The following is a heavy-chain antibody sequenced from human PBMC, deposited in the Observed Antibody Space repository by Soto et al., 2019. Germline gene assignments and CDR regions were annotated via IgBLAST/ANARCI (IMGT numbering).Heavy chain of an antibody. CDR1: GDSINDYY. V-gene: IGHV4-59*01. CDR2: LYYIGTT. J-gene: IGHJ4*02. D-gene: IGHD3-3*01. CDR3: ARGRSGDPRYFDY. Sequence: SETLSLTCTVSGDSINDYYWTWIRQPPGKGLEWIGYLYYIGTTNYNPSLKSRVTILLDTSKKQFSLRLNSVTAADTAMYYCARGRSGDPRYFDYWGQGTLVTVSS.